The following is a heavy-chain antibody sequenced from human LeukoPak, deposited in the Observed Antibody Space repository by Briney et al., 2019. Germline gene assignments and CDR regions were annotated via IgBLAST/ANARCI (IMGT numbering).Heavy chain of an antibody. CDR1: GFTVSSNY. J-gene: IGHJ6*02. V-gene: IGHV3-53*01. CDR3: ARAQYYYDSSGYYKEPYYYYGMDV. CDR2: IYSGGST. D-gene: IGHD3-22*01. Sequence: GGSLRLSCAASGFTVSSNYMSWVRQAPGKGLEWVSVIYSGGSTYYADSVKGRFTISRDNSKNTLYLQMNSLRAEDTAVYYCARAQYYYDSSGYYKEPYYYYGMDVWGQGTTATVSS.